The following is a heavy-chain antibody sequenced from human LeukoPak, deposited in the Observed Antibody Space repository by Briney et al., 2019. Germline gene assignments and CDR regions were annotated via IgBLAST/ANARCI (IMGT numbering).Heavy chain of an antibody. Sequence: QASETLSLTCAVSGDSISSSHWWSWVRQSPGKGLEWIGEIYHSGNTNYNPSLKSRGAISLDKSSNQFSLRLTSVTAADTAVYFCAREEMPGKFDYWGQGILVTVSS. V-gene: IGHV4-4*02. CDR2: IYHSGNT. J-gene: IGHJ4*02. CDR3: AREEMPGKFDY. D-gene: IGHD1-26*01. CDR1: GDSISSSHW.